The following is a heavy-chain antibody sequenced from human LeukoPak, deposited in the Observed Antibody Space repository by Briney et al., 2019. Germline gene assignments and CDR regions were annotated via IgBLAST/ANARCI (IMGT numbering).Heavy chain of an antibody. J-gene: IGHJ4*02. D-gene: IGHD2-15*01. CDR2: ISSSGSTI. CDR1: GFTFSSYE. CDR3: AREDASGLDY. Sequence: GGSLRLSCAASGFTFSSYEMNWVRQAPGKGLEWVSYISSSGSTIYYADSVKGRFTISRDNAKNSLYLQMNSLRAEDAAVYYCAREDASGLDYWGQGTLVTVSS. V-gene: IGHV3-48*03.